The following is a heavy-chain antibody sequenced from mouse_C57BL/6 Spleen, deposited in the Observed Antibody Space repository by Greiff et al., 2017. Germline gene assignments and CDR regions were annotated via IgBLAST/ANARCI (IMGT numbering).Heavy chain of an antibody. D-gene: IGHD1-1*01. CDR1: GYTFTSYW. CDR2: IHPNSGST. J-gene: IGHJ2*01. V-gene: IGHV1-64*01. CDR3: ARSIYYYGSRPFDY. Sequence: VQLQQPGAELVKPGASVKLSCKASGYTFTSYWMHWVKQRPGQGLEWIGMIHPNSGSTNYNEKFKSKATLTVDKSSSTAYMQLSSLTSEDSAVYYCARSIYYYGSRPFDYWGQGTTLTVSS.